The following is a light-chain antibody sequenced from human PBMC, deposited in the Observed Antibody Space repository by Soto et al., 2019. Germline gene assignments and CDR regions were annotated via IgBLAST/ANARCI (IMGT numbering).Light chain of an antibody. CDR3: ALYMGSGIWV. CDR2: NTD. CDR1: SWSVSTTYH. J-gene: IGLJ3*02. Sequence: QAVVTQEPSFSVAPGRTVTFTCGLSSWSVSTTYHPSWYQQTPGQAPRTLIYNTDIRSSGVPDRFSGSILGNTAALTITGAHADDESHYYCALYMGSGIWVFGGGTKLTVL. V-gene: IGLV8-61*01.